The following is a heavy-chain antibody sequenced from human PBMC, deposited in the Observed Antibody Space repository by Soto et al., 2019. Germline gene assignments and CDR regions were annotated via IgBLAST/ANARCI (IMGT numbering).Heavy chain of an antibody. CDR2: IYYSGST. CDR3: ARRRRRYCSSTSCSYFDY. V-gene: IGHV4-39*01. D-gene: IGHD2-2*01. Sequence: PSETLSLTCTVSGGSISSSSYYWGWIRQPPGKGLEWIGSIYYSGSTYYNPSLKSRVTISVDTSKNQFSLKLSSVTAADTAVYYCARRRRRYCSSTSCSYFDYWGQGTLVTVSS. J-gene: IGHJ4*02. CDR1: GGSISSSSYY.